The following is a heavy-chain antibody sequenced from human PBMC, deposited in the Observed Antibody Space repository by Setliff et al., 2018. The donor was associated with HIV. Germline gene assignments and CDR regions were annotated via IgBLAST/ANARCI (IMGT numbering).Heavy chain of an antibody. Sequence: SETLSLTCTVSGGSLSSSNYYWGWIRQSPGKGLEWIGSISYNGGRRYTPSLKSRVTISADMSKNQFSLNPNSVTAADTAVYYCVKHVDSDFSGDPDWFDPWGQGIPVTVSS. CDR3: VKHVDSDFSGDPDWFDP. CDR2: ISYNGGR. CDR1: GGSLSSSNYY. D-gene: IGHD2-15*01. V-gene: IGHV4-39*01. J-gene: IGHJ5*02.